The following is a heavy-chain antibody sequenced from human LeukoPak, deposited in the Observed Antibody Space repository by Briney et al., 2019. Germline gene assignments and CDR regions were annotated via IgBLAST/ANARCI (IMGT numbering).Heavy chain of an antibody. CDR3: ARQPPQYYGMDV. V-gene: IGHV4-4*07. D-gene: IGHD1-14*01. J-gene: IGHJ6*02. Sequence: SETLSLTCSVSGDSFSNYYGSWLRQPAGKGLEWVGRIYTSGSTNYNPSLKSRVTMSVDTSNNQFSLKLTSVAAADMAVYYCARQPPQYYGMDVWGQGTTVTVSS. CDR2: IYTSGST. CDR1: GDSFSNYY.